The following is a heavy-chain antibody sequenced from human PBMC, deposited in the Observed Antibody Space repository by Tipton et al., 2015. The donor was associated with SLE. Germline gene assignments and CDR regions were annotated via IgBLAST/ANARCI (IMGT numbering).Heavy chain of an antibody. Sequence: TLSLTCTVSGYSISSGYYWGWIRQPPGKGLVWIGSIYHSGSTYYNPSLKSRVTISVDTSKNQFSLKLSSVTAADTAVYYCARDRDYYGSGSQGAFDIWGQGTMVTVSS. CDR3: ARDRDYYGSGSQGAFDI. J-gene: IGHJ3*02. CDR1: GYSISSGYY. CDR2: IYHSGST. V-gene: IGHV4-38-2*02. D-gene: IGHD3-10*01.